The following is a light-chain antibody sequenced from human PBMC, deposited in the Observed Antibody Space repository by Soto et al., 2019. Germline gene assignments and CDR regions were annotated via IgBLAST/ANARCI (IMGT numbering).Light chain of an antibody. CDR2: SNN. CDR3: ATWDDSLNGWV. Sequence: QSVLTQPPSASGTPGQRVTISCSGSSSNIGNNAVNWYQQLTGMAPKLLIHSNNQRPSGVPDRFSGSKSGTSASLAISGLQSEDEADYYCATWDDSLNGWVFGGGTTLTVL. CDR1: SSNIGNNA. V-gene: IGLV1-44*01. J-gene: IGLJ3*02.